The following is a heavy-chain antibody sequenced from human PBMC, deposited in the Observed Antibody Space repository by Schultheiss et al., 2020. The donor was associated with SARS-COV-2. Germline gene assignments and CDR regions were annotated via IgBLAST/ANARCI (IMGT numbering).Heavy chain of an antibody. D-gene: IGHD3-16*01. CDR3: ARSYYDYEGAFDI. J-gene: IGHJ3*02. V-gene: IGHV3-23*01. Sequence: GGSLRLSCAASGFTFSDAWMSWVRQAPGKGLEWVSSISGTDDDTYYADSVTGRFALSSDSSKNTLYLQMNSLRAEDTAVYYCARSYYDYEGAFDIWGQGTMVTVSS. CDR1: GFTFSDAW. CDR2: ISGTDDDT.